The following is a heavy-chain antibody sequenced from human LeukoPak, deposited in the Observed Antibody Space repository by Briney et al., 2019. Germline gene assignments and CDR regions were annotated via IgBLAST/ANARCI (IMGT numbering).Heavy chain of an antibody. V-gene: IGHV1-18*01. D-gene: IGHD6-19*01. Sequence: ASVKVSCKASGYTFTNYGIGWVRQAPGQGLEWMGWISGYNGNTNYAQKFQGRATMTTDTSTSTAYMELRSLRSDDTAVYYCARGGSGWSREYWGQGTLITVSS. J-gene: IGHJ4*02. CDR2: ISGYNGNT. CDR3: ARGGSGWSREY. CDR1: GYTFTNYG.